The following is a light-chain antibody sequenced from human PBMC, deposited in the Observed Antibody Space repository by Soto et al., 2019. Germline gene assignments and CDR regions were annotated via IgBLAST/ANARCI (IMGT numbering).Light chain of an antibody. Sequence: DIQMTQSPSSLSASVGGRVTISRRASQSIGRFLNWHKHKPGKAPKVLSYTASTLQSGVPSRFSGSGSGSDFNLTIRSLKPEDFETYYCQQSYTTPLTFGGGTKVDI. CDR2: TAS. CDR1: QSIGRF. V-gene: IGKV1-39*01. J-gene: IGKJ4*01. CDR3: QQSYTTPLT.